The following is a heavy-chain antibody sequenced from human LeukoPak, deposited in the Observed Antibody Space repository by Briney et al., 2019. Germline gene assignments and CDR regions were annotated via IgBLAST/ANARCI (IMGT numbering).Heavy chain of an antibody. CDR2: ISWNSGSI. J-gene: IGHJ5*02. V-gene: IGHV3-9*01. CDR3: AKDFYSSGWYVSWFDP. CDR1: GFTFDDYA. Sequence: GGSLRLSCAASGFTFDDYAMHWVRQAPGKGLEWVSGISWNSGSIGYADSVKGRFTISRDNAKNSLYLQMNSLRAEDTALYYCAKDFYSSGWYVSWFDPWGQGTLVTVSS. D-gene: IGHD6-19*01.